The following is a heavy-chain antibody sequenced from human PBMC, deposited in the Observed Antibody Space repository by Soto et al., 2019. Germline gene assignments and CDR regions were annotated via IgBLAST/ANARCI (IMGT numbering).Heavy chain of an antibody. CDR3: ARELYCSGGSCYSAFDY. J-gene: IGHJ4*02. V-gene: IGHV3-11*05. Sequence: GGSLRLSCAASGFTFSDYYMSWIRQAPGKGLEWVSYISSSSSYTNYADSVKGRFTISRDNAKNSLYLQMSSLRAEDTAVYYCARELYCSGGSCYSAFDYWGQGTLVTVSS. CDR2: ISSSSSYT. D-gene: IGHD2-15*01. CDR1: GFTFSDYY.